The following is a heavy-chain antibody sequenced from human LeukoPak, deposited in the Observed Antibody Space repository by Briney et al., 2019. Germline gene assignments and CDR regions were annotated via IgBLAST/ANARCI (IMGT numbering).Heavy chain of an antibody. CDR2: IIPIFGTA. Sequence: SVKVSCKASGGTFSSYAISWVRQAPGQGLEWMGGIIPIFGTANYAQKFHGRVTITADKSTSTAYMELSSLRSEDTAVYYCARPTKRYCSSTSCYARPAPLDYWGQGTLVTVSS. V-gene: IGHV1-69*06. D-gene: IGHD2-2*01. CDR1: GGTFSSYA. J-gene: IGHJ4*02. CDR3: ARPTKRYCSSTSCYARPAPLDY.